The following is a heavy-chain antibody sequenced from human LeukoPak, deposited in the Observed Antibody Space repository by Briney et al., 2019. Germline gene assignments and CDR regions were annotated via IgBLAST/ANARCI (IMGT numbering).Heavy chain of an antibody. CDR3: ARLYSGISYGMDV. J-gene: IGHJ6*02. CDR2: IYPADSDT. V-gene: IGHV5-51*01. Sequence: GESLKISCKGSGYNFASYWIGWVRQMPGKGLEWMGIIYPADSDTRYSPSFQGQVSISADRSISTAYLQWSSLKASDTAMYYCARLYSGISYGMDVWGQGTTVTVSS. CDR1: GYNFASYW. D-gene: IGHD1-26*01.